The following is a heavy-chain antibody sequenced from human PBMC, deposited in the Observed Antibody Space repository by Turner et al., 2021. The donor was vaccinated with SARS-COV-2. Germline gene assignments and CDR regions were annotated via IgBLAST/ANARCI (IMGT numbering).Heavy chain of an antibody. CDR2: LYTSGST. V-gene: IGHV4-4*07. CDR1: GGSISSYS. CDR3: ARESWGAAAGQAGGGDYYGMDV. Sequence: QVQLQESGPGLVKPSETLSLTCTVSGGSISSYSWSWFRQPAGKGLEWIGRLYTSGSTHYNPSLKSRVTMSVDPPKNQVSLKLGSVTAADTAVYYWARESWGAAAGQAGGGDYYGMDVWGQGTTVTVSS. J-gene: IGHJ6*02. D-gene: IGHD6-13*01.